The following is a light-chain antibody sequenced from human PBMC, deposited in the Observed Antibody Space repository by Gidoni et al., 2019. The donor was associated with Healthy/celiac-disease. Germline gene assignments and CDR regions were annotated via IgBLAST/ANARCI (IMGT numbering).Light chain of an antibody. Sequence: EIVLTQPPGTLSLSPGERATHACRASQSVSSSYLAWYQQKPGQAPRLLIYGASSRATGIPDRFSGSGSGTDFTLTISRLEPEDFVVYYCQHYGSSPWMFGQGTKVEIK. CDR2: GAS. V-gene: IGKV3-20*01. CDR1: QSVSSSY. CDR3: QHYGSSPWM. J-gene: IGKJ1*01.